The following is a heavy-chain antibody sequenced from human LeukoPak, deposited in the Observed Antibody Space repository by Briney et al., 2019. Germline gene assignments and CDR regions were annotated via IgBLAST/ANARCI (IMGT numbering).Heavy chain of an antibody. CDR2: IYYSGST. J-gene: IGHJ3*02. CDR1: GGSISSGDYY. V-gene: IGHV4-30-4*01. Sequence: SQTLSLTCTVSGGSISSGDYYWSWIRQPPGKGLEWIGYIYYSGSTYYNPSLKSRVTISVDTSENQFSLKLSSVTAADTAVYYCARGDGDYGHPDAFDIWGQGTMVTVSS. D-gene: IGHD4-17*01. CDR3: ARGDGDYGHPDAFDI.